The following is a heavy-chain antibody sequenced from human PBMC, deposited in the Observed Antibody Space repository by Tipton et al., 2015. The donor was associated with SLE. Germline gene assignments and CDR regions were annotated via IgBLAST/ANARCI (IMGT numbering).Heavy chain of an antibody. CDR1: GFNFNSYG. Sequence: SLRLSCAASGFNFNSYGMHWVRQAPGKGLEWVAVISYDGSNKYYADSVKGRFTISRDNSKNTLYLQMNSLRAEDTAVYYCAREGKAAGIYWYFDLWGRGTLVTVSS. J-gene: IGHJ2*01. CDR3: AREGKAAGIYWYFDL. V-gene: IGHV3-30*03. D-gene: IGHD6-13*01. CDR2: ISYDGSNK.